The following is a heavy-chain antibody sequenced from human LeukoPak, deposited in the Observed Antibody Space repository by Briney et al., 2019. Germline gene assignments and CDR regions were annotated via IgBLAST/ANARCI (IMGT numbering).Heavy chain of an antibody. CDR1: GGSISSYY. Sequence: SETLSLTCTVSGGSISSYYRSWIRQPPGKGLEWIGYIYYSGSTNYNPSLKSRVTISVDTSKNQFSLKLSSVTAEDTAVYYCARRITIFGVVPFQYYFDYWGQGTLVTVSS. CDR2: IYYSGST. CDR3: ARRITIFGVVPFQYYFDY. J-gene: IGHJ4*02. V-gene: IGHV4-59*01. D-gene: IGHD3-3*01.